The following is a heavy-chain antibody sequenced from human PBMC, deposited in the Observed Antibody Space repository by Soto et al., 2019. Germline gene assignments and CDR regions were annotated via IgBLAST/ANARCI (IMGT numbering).Heavy chain of an antibody. V-gene: IGHV3-23*01. J-gene: IGHJ4*02. Sequence: EVQLLESGGGLVQPGGSLRLSCAASRFTFSNYAMSWVRQAPGKGLEWVSGISGSGARTFYADSVTGRFTISRDNSKNTLYLQMDRLRAEDTAVYYCATDQGWERLAEDYWGQGTLVTVSS. D-gene: IGHD1-26*01. CDR1: RFTFSNYA. CDR3: ATDQGWERLAEDY. CDR2: ISGSGART.